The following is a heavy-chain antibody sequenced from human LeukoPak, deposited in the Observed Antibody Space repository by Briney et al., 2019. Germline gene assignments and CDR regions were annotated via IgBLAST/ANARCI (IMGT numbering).Heavy chain of an antibody. Sequence: PSETLSLTCTVSGGSISSSSYYWGWIRQPPGKGLEWIGSIYYSGSTYYNPSLKSRVTISVDTSKNQFSLKLSSVTAADTAVYYCARDQISYNYMDVWGKGTTVTVSS. CDR3: ARDQISYNYMDV. J-gene: IGHJ6*03. CDR1: GGSISSSSYY. D-gene: IGHD2-2*02. CDR2: IYYSGST. V-gene: IGHV4-39*07.